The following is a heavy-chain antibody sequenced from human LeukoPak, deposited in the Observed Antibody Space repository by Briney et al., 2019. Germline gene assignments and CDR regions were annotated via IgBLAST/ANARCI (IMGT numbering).Heavy chain of an antibody. J-gene: IGHJ4*02. CDR3: AREMRDYYDSSGYQGSLDY. Sequence: GASVKVSCKASGYTFTSYDINWVRQATGQGLEWMGWMNPNSGNTGYAQKFQGRVTITRNTSISTAYMELSSLRSEDPAVYYCAREMRDYYDSSGYQGSLDYWGQGTLVTVSS. CDR2: MNPNSGNT. V-gene: IGHV1-8*03. CDR1: GYTFTSYD. D-gene: IGHD3-22*01.